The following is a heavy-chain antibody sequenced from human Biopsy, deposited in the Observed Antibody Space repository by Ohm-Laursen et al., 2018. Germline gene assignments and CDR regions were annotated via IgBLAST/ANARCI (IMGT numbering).Heavy chain of an antibody. CDR3: ARDPLNGHKHFDY. CDR1: SFTFTVYN. CDR2: INFKIGAT. Sequence: SVYASCTVSSFTFTVYNIHSVRQAPGQGLEWLGYINFKIGATNNAQTFQGTVTMTRDTSISTAYLALGSLRSADTAIYYCARDPLNGHKHFDYWGQGSLVTVSS. D-gene: IGHD2-8*01. J-gene: IGHJ4*02. V-gene: IGHV1-2*02.